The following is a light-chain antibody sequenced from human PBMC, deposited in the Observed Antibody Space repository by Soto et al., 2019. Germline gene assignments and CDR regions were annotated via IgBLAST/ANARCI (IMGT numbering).Light chain of an antibody. V-gene: IGKV3-11*01. J-gene: IGKJ5*01. CDR1: QSVSSY. CDR2: DAS. CDR3: QQRSNWPPIT. Sequence: EIVLTQSPATLSLSPGERATLSCRASQSVSSYLAWYQQKPGQAPRLLIYDASNRASGIPVRFSGSGSGTDFTLTIRSLEPEDFAVYYCQQRSNWPPITFGQGTRLEIK.